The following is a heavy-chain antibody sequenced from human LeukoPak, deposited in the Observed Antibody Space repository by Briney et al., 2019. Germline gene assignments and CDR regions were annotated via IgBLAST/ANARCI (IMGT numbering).Heavy chain of an antibody. Sequence: ASVKVSCKASGYTFTSYYMHWVRQAPGQGLEWMGIINPSGGSTSYAQKFQGRVTMTRDTSTDTAYMELSSLRSEDTALYYCATGNWNYDFWGQGTLVTVSS. CDR2: INPSGGST. D-gene: IGHD1-1*01. CDR1: GYTFTSYY. CDR3: ATGNWNYDF. V-gene: IGHV1-46*01. J-gene: IGHJ4*02.